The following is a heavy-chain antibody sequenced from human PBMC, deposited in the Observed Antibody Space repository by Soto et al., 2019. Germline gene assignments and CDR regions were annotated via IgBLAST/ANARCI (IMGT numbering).Heavy chain of an antibody. CDR3: ARGEVEGYDILTGYYL. CDR2: INHSGST. D-gene: IGHD3-9*01. V-gene: IGHV4-4*02. Sequence: PSETLSLTCAVSGGSITSNNWWSWVRQPPGKGLEWIGEINHSGSTNYNPSLKSRVTISVDTSKNQFSLKLSSVTAADTAVYYCARGEVEGYDILTGYYLWGQGTLVTVSS. J-gene: IGHJ4*02. CDR1: GGSITSNNW.